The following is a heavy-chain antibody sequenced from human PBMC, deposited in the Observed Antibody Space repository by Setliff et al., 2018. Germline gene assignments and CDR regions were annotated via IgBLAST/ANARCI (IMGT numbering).Heavy chain of an antibody. Sequence: PGGSLRLSCAASGFTFSSYWMSWVRQAPGKGLERLANINEDGSHKWYVDSVKGRFTISRDNAKNSLYLQMNGLRGEDTAVYHCAKDPKYRGVWPHPAYFDYWGQGALVTVSS. CDR1: GFTFSSYW. J-gene: IGHJ4*02. CDR2: INEDGSHK. D-gene: IGHD6-6*01. CDR3: AKDPKYRGVWPHPAYFDY. V-gene: IGHV3-7*01.